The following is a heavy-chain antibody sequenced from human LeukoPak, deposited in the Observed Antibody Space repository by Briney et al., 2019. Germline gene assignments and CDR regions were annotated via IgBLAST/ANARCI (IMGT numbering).Heavy chain of an antibody. J-gene: IGHJ6*03. CDR3: ARVRELSYYYMDV. D-gene: IGHD1-26*01. CDR2: ISSSSSYI. CDR1: GFTFSSYS. Sequence: GGSLRLSCAASGFTFSSYSMNWVRQAPGKGLEWLSSISSSSSYIYYADSVKGRFTISRDNAKNSLYLQMNSLRAEDTAVYYCARVRELSYYYMDVWGKGTTVTVSS. V-gene: IGHV3-21*01.